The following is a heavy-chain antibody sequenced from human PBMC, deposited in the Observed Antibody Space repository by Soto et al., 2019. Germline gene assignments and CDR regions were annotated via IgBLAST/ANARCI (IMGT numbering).Heavy chain of an antibody. CDR1: GDSISSSYY. Sequence: QLQLQESGPGLVKPSETLSLTCTVSGDSISSSYYWGWVRQPPGKGLECIGAVYYTGFTYYNPSLKSRLTISRDTSKNQFSLRLSSVTAAATAIYYCARLPVVVIALGYFDPWGPGTLVTVSS. CDR3: ARLPVVVIALGYFDP. D-gene: IGHD2-21*01. J-gene: IGHJ5*02. V-gene: IGHV4-39*01. CDR2: VYYTGFT.